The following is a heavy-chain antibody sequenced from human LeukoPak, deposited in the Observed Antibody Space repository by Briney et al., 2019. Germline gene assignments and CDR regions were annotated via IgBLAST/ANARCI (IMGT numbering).Heavy chain of an antibody. CDR3: AREMTYYYGSGSYFGY. CDR1: GGTFSSYA. D-gene: IGHD3-10*01. Sequence: SVKVSCKASGGTFSSYAISWVRQAPGQGLEWMGGIIPIFGTANYAQKFQGRVTITADESTSTAYMELSSLRSEDTAVYYCAREMTYYYGSGSYFGYWGQGTLVTVSS. V-gene: IGHV1-69*13. CDR2: IIPIFGTA. J-gene: IGHJ4*02.